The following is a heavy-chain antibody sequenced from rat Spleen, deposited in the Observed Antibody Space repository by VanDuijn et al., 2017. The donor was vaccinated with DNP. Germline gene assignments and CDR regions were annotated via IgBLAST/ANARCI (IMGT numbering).Heavy chain of an antibody. CDR1: GFTFSNYW. V-gene: IGHV5-29*01. CDR3: AKGPHYGGYTDYFDY. Sequence: EVQLVESGGGPVQPGRSLKVSCVASGFTFSNYWMYWVRQAPAKGLEWVATISYNGGTPYYRDSVKGRFTISRDNAQSTLYLQMDSLRSEDTAIYYCAKGPHYGGYTDYFDYWGQGVMVTVSS. CDR2: ISYNGGTP. J-gene: IGHJ2*01. D-gene: IGHD1-11*01.